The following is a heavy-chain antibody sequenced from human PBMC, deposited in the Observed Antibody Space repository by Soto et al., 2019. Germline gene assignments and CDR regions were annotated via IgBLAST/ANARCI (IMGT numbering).Heavy chain of an antibody. J-gene: IGHJ4*02. CDR1: GGSFSGYY. Sequence: QVQLQLWGAGLLKPSETLSLTCAVYGGSFSGYYWTWIRQPPGTGLEWIGEINHNGSTNYNPSLKSRVTISVDTSKNQFSLKLTSVTAADTAVYYCARDKITGLFDYWGQGTLVTVSS. CDR2: INHNGST. CDR3: ARDKITGLFDY. D-gene: IGHD2-8*02. V-gene: IGHV4-34*01.